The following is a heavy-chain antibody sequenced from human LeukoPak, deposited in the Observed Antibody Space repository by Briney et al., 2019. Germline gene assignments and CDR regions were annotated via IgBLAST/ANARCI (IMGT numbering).Heavy chain of an antibody. CDR2: ISYDGSNK. CDR1: GFTFSSYG. D-gene: IGHD5-24*01. V-gene: IGHV3-30*03. Sequence: GGSLRLSCAASGFTFSSYGMHWVRQAPGKGLEWVAVISYDGSNKYYADSVKGRFTISRDNSKNTLYLQMNSLRAEDTAVYYCARSRDGYNYGGYWGQGTLVTVSS. CDR3: ARSRDGYNYGGY. J-gene: IGHJ4*02.